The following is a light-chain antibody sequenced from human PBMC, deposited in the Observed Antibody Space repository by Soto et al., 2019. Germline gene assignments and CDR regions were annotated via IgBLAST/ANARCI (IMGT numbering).Light chain of an antibody. CDR3: SSYTSTTTLVV. CDR2: EVK. CDR1: SSDVGGYNY. J-gene: IGLJ2*01. V-gene: IGLV2-14*01. Sequence: QPVLTQPASVSGSPGQSITVSCTGTSSDVGGYNYVSWYQQYPGKAPKLLIYEVKNRPSGVSNRFSGSKSGNTASLTISGLQAEDEADYYCSSYTSTTTLVVFGGGTKLTVL.